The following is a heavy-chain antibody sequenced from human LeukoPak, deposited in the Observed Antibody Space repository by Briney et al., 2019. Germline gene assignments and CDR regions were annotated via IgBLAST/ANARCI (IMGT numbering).Heavy chain of an antibody. Sequence: ASVKVSCKASRFTFTSSAMQWVRQARGQRLEWLGWIVVGSGNTNYAQKFQERVTITRDMSTSTAYMELSSLRSEDTAVYYCAADYLVPAALDSWGQGTLVTVSS. D-gene: IGHD2-2*01. J-gene: IGHJ5*01. V-gene: IGHV1-58*02. CDR1: RFTFTSSA. CDR3: AADYLVPAALDS. CDR2: IVVGSGNT.